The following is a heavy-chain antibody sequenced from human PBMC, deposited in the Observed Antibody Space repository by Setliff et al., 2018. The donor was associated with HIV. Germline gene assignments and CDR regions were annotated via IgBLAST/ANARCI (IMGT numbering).Heavy chain of an antibody. J-gene: IGHJ4*02. CDR1: GGTFSSYA. Sequence: SSVKVSCKASGGTFSSYAISWVRQAPGQGLEWMGGNIPILGIANYAQKFQGRVTITADESTSTAYMELSSLRSEDTAVYYCARTEADYYDSSGYWGWGQGTLVTVSS. CDR3: ARTEADYYDSSGYWG. CDR2: NIPILGIA. V-gene: IGHV1-69*10. D-gene: IGHD3-22*01.